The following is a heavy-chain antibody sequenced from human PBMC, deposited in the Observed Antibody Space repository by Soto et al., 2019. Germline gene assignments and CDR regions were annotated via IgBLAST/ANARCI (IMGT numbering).Heavy chain of an antibody. D-gene: IGHD3-16*01. V-gene: IGHV3-74*01. CDR2: LKSDGSGT. Sequence: PGGSLRLSCAASGFTFSSYWMHWVRQAPGKGLVWVSRLKSDGSGTTYADSVKGRLTISRDNAKNTLYLQMNSLRAEDTAVYYCVRGDGDYYDYWGQGTLVTVSS. J-gene: IGHJ4*02. CDR3: VRGDGDYYDY. CDR1: GFTFSSYW.